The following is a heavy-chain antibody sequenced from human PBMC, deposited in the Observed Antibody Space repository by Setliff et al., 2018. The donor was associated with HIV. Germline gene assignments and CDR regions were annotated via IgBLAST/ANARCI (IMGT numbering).Heavy chain of an antibody. CDR1: GGSISFGCYY. Sequence: SETLSLTCTVSGGSISFGCYYWSWIRQPPGKGLEWIGRMHTSGSTSYSPSLKSRVTISIDTSKNQFSLELTSLIAADTAVYYCAREECTSWPRVHYWGQGALVTVSS. D-gene: IGHD6-13*01. V-gene: IGHV4-61*02. CDR3: AREECTSWPRVHY. CDR2: MHTSGST. J-gene: IGHJ4*02.